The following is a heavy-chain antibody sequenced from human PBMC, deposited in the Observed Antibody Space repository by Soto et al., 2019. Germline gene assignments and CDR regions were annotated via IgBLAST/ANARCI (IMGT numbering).Heavy chain of an antibody. CDR3: ARLRLPAAGSS. J-gene: IGHJ4*02. D-gene: IGHD6-13*01. CDR2: FYPSGRT. Sequence: TSETLALSCTVSGASIRDYYWSWIRQSPGKGQAWIGYFYPSGRTDYNPSLKSRVTISVDTSKNQFSLRLTSVTAADTAVYYCARLRLPAAGSSWGQGTLGTVSS. CDR1: GASIRDYY. V-gene: IGHV4-59*12.